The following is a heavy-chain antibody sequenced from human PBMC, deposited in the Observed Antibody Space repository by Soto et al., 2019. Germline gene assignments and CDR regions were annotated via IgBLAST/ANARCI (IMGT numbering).Heavy chain of an antibody. CDR2: IYHSGST. D-gene: IGHD1-26*01. V-gene: IGHV4-30-2*01. Sequence: QLQLQESGSGLVKPSQTLSLTCAVSGGSISSGGYSWSWIRQPPGKGLEWIGYIYHSGSTYYNPSLKIRVTVSVDRSKNQFSLKLSSVTAADTAVYYCARVVGATGWFDPWGQGTLVTVSS. J-gene: IGHJ5*02. CDR3: ARVVGATGWFDP. CDR1: GGSISSGGYS.